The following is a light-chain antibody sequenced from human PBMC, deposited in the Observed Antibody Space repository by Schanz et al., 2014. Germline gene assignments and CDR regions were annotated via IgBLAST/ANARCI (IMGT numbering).Light chain of an antibody. CDR1: SSDVGGYDY. J-gene: IGLJ2*01. Sequence: QSALTQPPSASGSPGQSVTISCTGTSSDVGGYDYVSWYQQHPGKVPKLMIYEVSKRPSGVPDRFSGTKSGNTASLTVSGLQAEDEADYYCSSYAGSNMVLFGGGTKVTV. CDR2: EVS. V-gene: IGLV2-8*01. CDR3: SSYAGSNMVL.